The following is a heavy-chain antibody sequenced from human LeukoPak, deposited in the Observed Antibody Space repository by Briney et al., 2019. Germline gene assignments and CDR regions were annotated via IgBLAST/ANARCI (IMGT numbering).Heavy chain of an antibody. V-gene: IGHV4-38-2*02. D-gene: IGHD2-2*02. Sequence: KASETLSLTCTVSGYSITSGYNWAWIRQPPGKVLEWIGSIYHSGSANYNPSLKSRVTISVDTSKNQFSLKLSSVTAADTAVYYCVRYCSSTTCYTRAVDYWGQGTLVTVSS. CDR1: GYSITSGYN. J-gene: IGHJ4*02. CDR3: VRYCSSTTCYTRAVDY. CDR2: IYHSGSA.